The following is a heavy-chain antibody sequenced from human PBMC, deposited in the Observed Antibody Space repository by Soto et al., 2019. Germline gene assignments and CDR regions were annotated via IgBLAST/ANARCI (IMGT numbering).Heavy chain of an antibody. J-gene: IGHJ6*02. Sequence: QVQLVQSGAEVKKPGASVKVSCKASGYTFSSFGINWVRQAPGQGLELMGWISAYNGNTKYAQKLQGRVTTTTDTSTSTASMELRSLRSDDTAVYYCARVGGMGFWGGRYGMDVWGQGTTVTVSS. CDR3: ARVGGMGFWGGRYGMDV. CDR1: GYTFSSFG. CDR2: ISAYNGNT. D-gene: IGHD3-10*01. V-gene: IGHV1-18*01.